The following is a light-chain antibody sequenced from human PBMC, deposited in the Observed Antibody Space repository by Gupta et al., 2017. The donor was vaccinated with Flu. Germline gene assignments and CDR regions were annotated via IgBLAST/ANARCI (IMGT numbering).Light chain of an antibody. V-gene: IGKV3-15*01. CDR1: QSISSN. J-gene: IGKJ1*01. Sequence: EIVVTQSPATLSVSPGETATLSCRASQSISSNLAWYQQKPGQAPRLLIYGASTRATGIPARFSGSGYETEFTLTSSRRQCEDFVVYYGQQDHSLWAFGQGTKVEIK. CDR2: GAS. CDR3: QQDHSLWA.